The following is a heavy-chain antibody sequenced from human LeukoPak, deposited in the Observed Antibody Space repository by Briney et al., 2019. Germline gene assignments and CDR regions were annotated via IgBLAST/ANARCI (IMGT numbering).Heavy chain of an antibody. CDR1: GFTFSIYE. J-gene: IGHJ4*03. Sequence: GGSLRLSCAASGFTFSIYEMNGVRQAPGKGLEWVGRIKSKAHGGTTDYAAPVKDRFTISRDDSKNTLYLQMNSLKTEDTAVYYCTTILFDYGDHFDYWGQGTTVTVSS. CDR2: IKSKAHGGTT. V-gene: IGHV3-15*01. CDR3: TTILFDYGDHFDY. D-gene: IGHD4-17*01.